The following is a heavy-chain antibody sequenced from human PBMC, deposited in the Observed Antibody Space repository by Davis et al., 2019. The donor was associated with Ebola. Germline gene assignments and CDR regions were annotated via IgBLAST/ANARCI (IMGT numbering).Heavy chain of an antibody. D-gene: IGHD1-26*01. V-gene: IGHV3-30-3*01. J-gene: IGHJ6*04. CDR3: ARGVRVGGVEYYGMDV. CDR1: GFTSSTYA. Sequence: PGGSLRLSCAASGFTSSTYAMHRVRQAPGKGLEWVAVISYDGSNKYYVDSVKGRFTISRDNSKNTLYLQMNSLRAEDTAVYYCARGVRVGGVEYYGMDVWGKGTTGTVSS. CDR2: ISYDGSNK.